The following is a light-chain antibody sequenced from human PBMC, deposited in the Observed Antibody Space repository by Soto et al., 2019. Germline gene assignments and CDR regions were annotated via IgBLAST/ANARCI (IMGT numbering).Light chain of an antibody. V-gene: IGLV1-51*01. CDR2: DNN. CDR1: GSNIGSNS. J-gene: IGLJ2*01. Sequence: QSVLTQPPSVSAAPGQTVTISCSGRGSNIGSNSVSWYQQVPGTAPKLLLYDNNKRPSGIPDRFSGSKSGTSATLGITGLQTADEGDYYCGTWESYLSVGVFGGGTKVTVL. CDR3: GTWESYLSVGV.